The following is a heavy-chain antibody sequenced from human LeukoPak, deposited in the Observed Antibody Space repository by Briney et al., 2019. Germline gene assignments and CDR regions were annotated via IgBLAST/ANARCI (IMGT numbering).Heavy chain of an antibody. Sequence: ASVNVSCKASGYTYTSYGISWVRQAPGQGLEWMGWISAYNGNTNSAQKFQGRLTMTTDTSTSTAYMELRGLRSDDTAVYYCARASLGSPIDYWGQGTPVTVSS. CDR2: ISAYNGNT. J-gene: IGHJ4*02. CDR3: ARASLGSPIDY. V-gene: IGHV1-18*01. CDR1: GYTYTSYG. D-gene: IGHD1-14*01.